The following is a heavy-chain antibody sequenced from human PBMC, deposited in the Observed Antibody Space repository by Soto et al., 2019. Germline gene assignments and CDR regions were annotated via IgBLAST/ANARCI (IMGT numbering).Heavy chain of an antibody. D-gene: IGHD2-2*01. CDR1: GFTFSSYW. CDR3: ARHEVVPAAMRRGYYYGMDV. Sequence: GESLKISCAASGFTFSSYWMSWVRQAPGKGLEWVANIKQDGSEKYYVDSVKGRFTISRDNAKNSLYLQMNSLRAEDTAVYYCARHEVVPAAMRRGYYYGMDVWGQGTTVTV. CDR2: IKQDGSEK. J-gene: IGHJ6*02. V-gene: IGHV3-7*05.